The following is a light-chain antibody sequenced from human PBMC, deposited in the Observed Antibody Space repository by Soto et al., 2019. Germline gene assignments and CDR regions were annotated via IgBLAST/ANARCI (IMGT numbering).Light chain of an antibody. V-gene: IGKV3D-7*01. CDR3: HHYGRSAIFT. CDR1: QSVSSSY. J-gene: IGKJ3*01. Sequence: EIVMTQSPATLSLSPGERATLSCRASQSVSSSYLSWYQQKPGQAPRLLIYGASTRATGIPARFSGSGSGTDFTLTISSLQPEDFAVYYCHHYGRSAIFTFGPGTTVDIK. CDR2: GAS.